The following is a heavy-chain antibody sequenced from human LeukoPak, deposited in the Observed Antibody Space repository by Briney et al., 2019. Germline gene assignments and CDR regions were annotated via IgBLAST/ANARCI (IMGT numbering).Heavy chain of an antibody. D-gene: IGHD6-13*01. CDR1: AFTFGDYA. CDR3: TSSYSSSWENWFDP. CDR2: IRSKAYGGTT. Sequence: GGSLRLSCTASAFTFGDYAMSWVRQAPGKGLEWVGFIRSKAYGGTTEYAASVKGRFTISRDDSKSIAYLQMNSLKTEDTAVYYCTSSYSSSWENWFDPWGQGTLVTVSS. J-gene: IGHJ5*02. V-gene: IGHV3-49*04.